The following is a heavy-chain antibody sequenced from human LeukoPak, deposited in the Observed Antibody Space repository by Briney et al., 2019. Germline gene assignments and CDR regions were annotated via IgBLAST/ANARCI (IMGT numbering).Heavy chain of an antibody. Sequence: GGSLRLSCAASGFTVSSNYMSWVRQAPGKGLEWVSVIYSGGSTYYADSVKGGFTISRDNSKDTLYLQMNSLRAENTAVYYCAADPQVAGSFDYWGQGTLVTVSS. V-gene: IGHV3-66*01. CDR1: GFTVSSNY. D-gene: IGHD6-19*01. CDR3: AADPQVAGSFDY. CDR2: IYSGGST. J-gene: IGHJ4*02.